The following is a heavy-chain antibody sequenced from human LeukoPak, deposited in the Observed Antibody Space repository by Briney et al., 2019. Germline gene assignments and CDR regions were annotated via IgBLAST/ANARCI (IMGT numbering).Heavy chain of an antibody. CDR1: GGSFSGYY. Sequence: SETLSLTCAVYGGSFSGYYWSWIRQPPGKGLEWIGEINHSGSTNYNPSLKSRVTISVDTSKNQFSLKLSSVTAADTAVYYCARSPSSSSSWYFDLWGRGTLVTLSS. V-gene: IGHV4-34*01. J-gene: IGHJ2*01. D-gene: IGHD6-6*01. CDR3: ARSPSSSSSWYFDL. CDR2: INHSGST.